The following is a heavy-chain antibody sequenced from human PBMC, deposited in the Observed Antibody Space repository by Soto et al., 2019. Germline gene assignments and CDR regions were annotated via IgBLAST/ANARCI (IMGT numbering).Heavy chain of an antibody. V-gene: IGHV4-4*02. CDR1: GASVSSTKW. D-gene: IGHD3-22*01. J-gene: IGHJ4*02. Sequence: SETLSLTCAVSGASVSSTKWWSWVSHLPGRGVEWIGEIHHSETTNYNPSLESRVTILIDNSKNQFSFKLSAVSAAEATVFYNAGYDYDKNIYSIDDWGKGALVT. CDR2: IHHSETT. CDR3: AGYDYDKNIYSIDD.